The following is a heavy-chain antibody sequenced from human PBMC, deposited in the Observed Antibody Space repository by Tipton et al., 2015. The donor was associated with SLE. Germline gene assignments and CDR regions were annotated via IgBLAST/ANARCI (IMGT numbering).Heavy chain of an antibody. V-gene: IGHV4-61*02. Sequence: TLSLTCTVSGGSISSGSYYWSWIRQPAGKGLEWIGRMYNSGSTNYNPSLKSRVTISVDTSKNQFSLKLSSVTAADTAMYYCARGLYYYYGMDVWGQGTTVTVSS. CDR3: ARGLYYYYGMDV. CDR1: GGSISSGSYY. J-gene: IGHJ6*02. CDR2: MYNSGST.